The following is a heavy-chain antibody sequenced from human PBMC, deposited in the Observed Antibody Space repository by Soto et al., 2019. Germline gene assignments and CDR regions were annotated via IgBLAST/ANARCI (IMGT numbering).Heavy chain of an antibody. J-gene: IGHJ4*02. V-gene: IGHV3-23*01. CDR1: GFTFSSYA. CDR3: AKDGDITPRPYYFDY. Sequence: GGSLRLSCAASGFTFSSYAMSWVRQAPGKGLEWVSAISGSGGSTYYADSVKGRFTISRDNSKNTLYLQMNSLRAEDTAVYYCAKDGDITPRPYYFDYWGQGTLVTVSS. D-gene: IGHD3-10*01. CDR2: ISGSGGST.